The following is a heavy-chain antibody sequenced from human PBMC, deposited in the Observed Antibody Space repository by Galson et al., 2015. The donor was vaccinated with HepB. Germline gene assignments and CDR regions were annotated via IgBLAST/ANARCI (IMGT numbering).Heavy chain of an antibody. D-gene: IGHD6-6*01. CDR1: GGSISSSNW. Sequence: ETLSLTCAVSGGSISSSNWWSWVRQPPGKGLEWIGEIYHSGSTDYNPSLKSRVTISVDKSKNQFSLKLSSVTAADTAVYYCAREVIAAHRIFDPWGQGTLVTVSS. CDR3: AREVIAAHRIFDP. CDR2: IYHSGST. V-gene: IGHV4-4*02. J-gene: IGHJ5*02.